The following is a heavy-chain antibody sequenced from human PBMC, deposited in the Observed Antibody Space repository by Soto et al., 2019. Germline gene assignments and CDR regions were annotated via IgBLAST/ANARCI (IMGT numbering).Heavy chain of an antibody. CDR1: GYTFTSYY. J-gene: IGHJ6*02. V-gene: IGHV1-46*01. CDR3: ARAYCISTSCPSLVMDV. CDR2: INPSGGST. D-gene: IGHD2-2*01. Sequence: QVQLVQSGAEVKKPGASVKVSCKASGYTFTSYYMHWVRQAPGQGLEWMGIINPSGGSTSYAQKFQGRVTMTRDTSTSTVYMELSSLSSEDTAVYYCARAYCISTSCPSLVMDVWGQGTTVTVSS.